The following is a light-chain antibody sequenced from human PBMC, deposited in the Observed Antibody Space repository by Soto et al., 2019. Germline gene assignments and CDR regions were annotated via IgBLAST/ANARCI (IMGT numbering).Light chain of an antibody. Sequence: DIQMTQSPSTLSASVGDRVIITCRASQSIRSWLAWYQQKPGKAPNLLISKASSLQSGVPSGFSGSGSGTEFTLTISSLQPDDFATYYCQQYHSYPWTFGQGTKVEIK. CDR3: QQYHSYPWT. CDR1: QSIRSW. J-gene: IGKJ1*01. CDR2: KAS. V-gene: IGKV1-5*03.